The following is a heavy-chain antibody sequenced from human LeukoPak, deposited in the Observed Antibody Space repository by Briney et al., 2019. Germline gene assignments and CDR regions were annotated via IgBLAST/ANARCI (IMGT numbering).Heavy chain of an antibody. CDR3: ARGGDWKFDY. D-gene: IGHD1-1*01. V-gene: IGHV4-4*02. CDR2: IHHSGRL. CDR1: GDSIGSNKW. J-gene: IGHJ4*02. Sequence: SETLSLTCAVSGDSIGSNKWWTWVRQPPGKGLEWIGEIHHSGRLNYSPSLKSRVTISVDKSKNHFSLNLNSITPADTAIYDCARGGDWKFDYWGQGALVTVSS.